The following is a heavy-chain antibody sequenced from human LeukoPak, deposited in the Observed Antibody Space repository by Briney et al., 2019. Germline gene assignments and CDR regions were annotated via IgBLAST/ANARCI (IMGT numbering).Heavy chain of an antibody. CDR3: ASDFRSYNIRWCLDY. CDR1: GFPVSSNY. CDR2: IYSGDRT. D-gene: IGHD2-8*02. V-gene: IGHV3-53*05. Sequence: GGSLRLSCAASGFPVSSNYMSWVRQAPGKGLEWVSLIYSGDRTYYADSVKGRFTISRDNSKNMLYLEMNSLRAEDTAVYYCASDFRSYNIRWCLDYWGQGTLVTVSS. J-gene: IGHJ4*02.